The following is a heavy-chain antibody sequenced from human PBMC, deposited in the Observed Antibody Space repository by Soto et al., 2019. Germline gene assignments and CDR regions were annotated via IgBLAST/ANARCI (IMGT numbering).Heavy chain of an antibody. Sequence: ASVKVCCKASGYTLTSYDINWVRQATGQGLEWMGWMNPNSGNTGYAQKFQGRVTMTRNTSISTAYMELSSLRAEDTAVYYCARDWVDPDSGYDRIYYYGMDVWGQGTTVTVSS. CDR3: ARDWVDPDSGYDRIYYYGMDV. CDR1: GYTLTSYD. D-gene: IGHD5-12*01. V-gene: IGHV1-8*01. J-gene: IGHJ6*02. CDR2: MNPNSGNT.